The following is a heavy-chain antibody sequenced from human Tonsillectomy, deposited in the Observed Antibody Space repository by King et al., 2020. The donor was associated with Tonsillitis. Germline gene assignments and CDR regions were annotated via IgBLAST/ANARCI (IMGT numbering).Heavy chain of an antibody. V-gene: IGHV3-21*01. Sequence: VQLVESGGGLVKPGGSLRLSCAASGFTFSSYSMNWVRQAPGKGLEWVSSISSSSSYIYYADSVKGRFTISRVNAKNSLYLQMNSLRAEDTAVYYCARGLSGWYEGYGRPNWFDPWGQGTLVTVSS. CDR2: ISSSSSYI. D-gene: IGHD6-19*01. CDR1: GFTFSSYS. J-gene: IGHJ5*02. CDR3: ARGLSGWYEGYGRPNWFDP.